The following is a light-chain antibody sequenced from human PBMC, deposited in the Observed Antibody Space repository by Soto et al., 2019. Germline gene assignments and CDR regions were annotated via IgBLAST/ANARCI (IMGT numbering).Light chain of an antibody. J-gene: IGKJ4*01. V-gene: IGKV3-11*01. CDR1: ESVAGH. Sequence: ETLLTQSPATLSVSPGERATLSCRASESVAGHLAWYQQKPGQAPRLLIHGASIRATGIPVRFSGSGSGTDFTLTISSLQPEDFAVYYCHQRSNWPTTFGGGTKVDIK. CDR2: GAS. CDR3: HQRSNWPTT.